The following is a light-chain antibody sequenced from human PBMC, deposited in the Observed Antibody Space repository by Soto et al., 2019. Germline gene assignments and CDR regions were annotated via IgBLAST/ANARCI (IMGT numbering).Light chain of an antibody. CDR2: GAS. J-gene: IGKJ2*01. Sequence: IVMTQSPATLSVSPGERATLSCRASQSVKSNLAWYQQKPGQAPRLVIYGASTRATGIPARFSGSGSGTEFTLTISSLQSEDFAVYYCQHFNNWPPRYTFGQGTKLEIK. CDR1: QSVKSN. CDR3: QHFNNWPPRYT. V-gene: IGKV3-15*01.